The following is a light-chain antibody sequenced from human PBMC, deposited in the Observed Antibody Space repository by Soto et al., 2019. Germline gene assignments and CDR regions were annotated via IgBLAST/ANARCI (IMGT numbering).Light chain of an antibody. Sequence: EIVMTQSPATLSVSPGERATLSCRASQSVSSNLAWYQQKPGQAPRLLIYGASTRATGIPARFSGSGSGTEITLTISSPQSEDFAVYYCQQYNNWPPVTFGQGTKVDIK. CDR2: GAS. CDR3: QQYNNWPPVT. V-gene: IGKV3-15*01. CDR1: QSVSSN. J-gene: IGKJ1*01.